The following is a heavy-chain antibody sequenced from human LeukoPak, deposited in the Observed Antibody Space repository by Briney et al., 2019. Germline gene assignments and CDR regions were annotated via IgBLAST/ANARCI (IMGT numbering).Heavy chain of an antibody. V-gene: IGHV3-53*01. D-gene: IGHD3-10*01. Sequence: GGSLRLSCAASGFTVSSNYMSWVRQAPGKGLEWVSLIYSDGRTYYADSVKGRFTISRDNSKNTLYLQMNSLRGEDTAVYYCARDSGRFDVFDIWGQGTMVTVSS. CDR3: ARDSGRFDVFDI. CDR2: IYSDGRT. J-gene: IGHJ3*02. CDR1: GFTVSSNY.